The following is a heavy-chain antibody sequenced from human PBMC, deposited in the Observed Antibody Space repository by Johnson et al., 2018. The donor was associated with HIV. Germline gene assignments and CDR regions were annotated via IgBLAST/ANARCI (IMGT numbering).Heavy chain of an antibody. CDR1: GFTFSTYG. CDR3: AKDRRSSSLDAFDI. J-gene: IGHJ3*02. D-gene: IGHD6-13*01. Sequence: QVQVVESGGGVVQPGGSLRLSCAASGFTFSTYGMHWVRQAPGKGLEWVAFIRDDGSNKHYVDSVKGRFTISRDNSKNSLYLQMNSLRAEDTAVYYCAKDRRSSSLDAFDIWGQGTMVTVSS. V-gene: IGHV3-30*02. CDR2: IRDDGSNK.